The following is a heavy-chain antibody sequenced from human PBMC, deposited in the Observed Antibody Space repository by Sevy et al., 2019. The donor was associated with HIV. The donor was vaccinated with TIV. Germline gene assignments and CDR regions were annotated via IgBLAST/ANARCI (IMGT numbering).Heavy chain of an antibody. J-gene: IGHJ4*02. D-gene: IGHD4-17*01. CDR2: ISSSSSYI. CDR1: GFTFTRHS. Sequence: GGSLRLSCAASGFTFTRHSMNWVRQALGKGLEWVSYISSSSSYIYYANSVKGRFTISRDNAKNSVYLQMNSLRAEDTAVYYCARVPNYGDYGIDYWGQGTLVTVSS. V-gene: IGHV3-21*01. CDR3: ARVPNYGDYGIDY.